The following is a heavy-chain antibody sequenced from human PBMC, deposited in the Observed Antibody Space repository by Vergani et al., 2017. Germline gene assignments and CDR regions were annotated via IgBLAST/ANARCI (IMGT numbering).Heavy chain of an antibody. J-gene: IGHJ5*01. D-gene: IGHD1-1*01. CDR3: AKPKSINPWTTASRLGWFDF. Sequence: DVQLVQSGGGQVQPGESLEVSCAASEFKISDFDIHWVRQAPGRGLEWVGRSGLEGARMFANSVASFSALVGGRFGISRYQSKHAVHLRLSNLGVEDTAIYYCAKPKSINPWTTASRLGWFDFWGQGTLVTV. CDR2: SGLEGARMFANSVA. V-gene: IGHV3-73*02. CDR1: EFKISDFD.